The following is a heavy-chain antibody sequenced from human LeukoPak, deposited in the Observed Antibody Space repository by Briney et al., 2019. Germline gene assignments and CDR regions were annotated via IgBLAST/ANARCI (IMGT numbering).Heavy chain of an antibody. CDR3: ARAIAAAGDF. J-gene: IGHJ4*02. D-gene: IGHD6-13*01. Sequence: ASVKVSCKASGYTFTGYYMHWVRQAPGQGLEWMGRINPNSGGTNSAQKFQGRVTMTRDTSINTAYMELNRLRSDDTAVYYWARAIAAAGDFWGQGTLVTVSS. CDR1: GYTFTGYY. V-gene: IGHV1-2*06. CDR2: INPNSGGT.